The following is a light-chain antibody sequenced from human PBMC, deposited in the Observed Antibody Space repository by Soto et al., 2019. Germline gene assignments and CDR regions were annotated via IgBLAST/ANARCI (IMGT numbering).Light chain of an antibody. J-gene: IGKJ1*01. CDR3: QQYNNWPHT. CDR1: QSVSSN. Sequence: EIVMTQSRATLSVSPGERATLSCRASQSVSSNLAWYQQKPGQAPRLLIYGASTRATGIPARFSGSGSGTEFTLTISSLQSEDFAVYYCQQYNNWPHTFGQGTKVEIK. CDR2: GAS. V-gene: IGKV3-15*01.